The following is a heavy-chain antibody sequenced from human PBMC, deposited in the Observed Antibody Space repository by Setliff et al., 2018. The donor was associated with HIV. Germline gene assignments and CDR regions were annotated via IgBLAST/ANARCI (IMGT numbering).Heavy chain of an antibody. Sequence: SETLSLTCNVSGGSINSHYWSWIRQPPGEGLEWIGHISYSEYTNYNPSLKSRVTISLDTSKKHFSLDLYSVTAADTAVYYCARDHNSGTLHAFDLWGQGTKVTVSS. CDR3: ARDHNSGTLHAFDL. D-gene: IGHD1-26*01. J-gene: IGHJ3*01. CDR1: GGSINSHY. V-gene: IGHV4-59*11. CDR2: ISYSEYT.